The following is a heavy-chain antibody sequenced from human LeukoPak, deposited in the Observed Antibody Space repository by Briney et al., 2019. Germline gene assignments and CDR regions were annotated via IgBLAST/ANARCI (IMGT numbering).Heavy chain of an antibody. CDR3: ARAYSSSWYWMGYFDY. J-gene: IGHJ4*02. CDR2: IYTSGST. CDR1: GGSISSYY. D-gene: IGHD6-13*01. Sequence: PSETLSLTCTVSGGSISSYYWSWIRQPAGKGLEWIGRIYTSGSTNYNPSLKSRVTMSVDTPKNQFSLKLSSVTAADTAVYYCARAYSSSWYWMGYFDYWGQGTLVTVSS. V-gene: IGHV4-4*07.